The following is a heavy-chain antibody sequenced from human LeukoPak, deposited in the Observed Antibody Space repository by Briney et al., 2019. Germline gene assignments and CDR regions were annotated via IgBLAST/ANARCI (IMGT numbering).Heavy chain of an antibody. CDR3: ANENYYGSGSYADH. CDR1: GFTFSSYA. CDR2: ISFDGTKT. J-gene: IGHJ4*02. V-gene: IGHV3-30*18. Sequence: PGRSLRLSCAASGFTFSSYAMHWVRQAPGKGLEWVAIISFDGTKTYYADSVKGRFTISRDNSKNTLYLQMNSLRAEDTAVYYCANENYYGSGSYADHWGQGTLVTVSS. D-gene: IGHD3-10*01.